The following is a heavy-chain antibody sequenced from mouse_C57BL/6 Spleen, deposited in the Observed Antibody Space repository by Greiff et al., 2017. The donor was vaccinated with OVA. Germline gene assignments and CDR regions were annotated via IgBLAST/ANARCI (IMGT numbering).Heavy chain of an antibody. CDR1: GFTFSDYY. CDR3: ARDTPPYGSSYDY. J-gene: IGHJ2*01. D-gene: IGHD1-1*01. CDR2: INYDGSST. Sequence: EVMLVESEGGLVQPGSSMKLSCTASGFTFSDYYMAWVRQVPEKGLEWVANINYDGSSTYYLDSLKSRFIISRDNAKNILYLQMSSLKSEDTATYYCARDTPPYGSSYDYWGQGTTLTVSS. V-gene: IGHV5-16*01.